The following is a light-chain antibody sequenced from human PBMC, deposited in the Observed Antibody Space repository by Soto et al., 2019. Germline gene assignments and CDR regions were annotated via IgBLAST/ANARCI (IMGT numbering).Light chain of an antibody. CDR3: SSYTSSSLV. CDR1: SSDVGGYNY. CDR2: DVS. V-gene: IGLV2-14*01. Sequence: QSVLTQPASVSGSPGQSITISCTGTSSDVGGYNYVSWYQQHPGKAPKLMIYDVSNRPSGVSNRFPGSKSGNTASLTISGLQAEDEADYYCSSYTSSSLVFGGGTKLTVL. J-gene: IGLJ3*02.